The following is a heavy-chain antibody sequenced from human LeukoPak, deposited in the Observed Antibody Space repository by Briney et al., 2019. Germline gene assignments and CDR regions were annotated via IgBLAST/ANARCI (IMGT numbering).Heavy chain of an antibody. CDR3: TRGSMYVDF. CDR1: GFPFSTYW. J-gene: IGHJ4*02. Sequence: GGSLRLSCAASGFPFSTYWMTWVRQAPGKGLEWVANINQDGSEEYYVDSVSGRFTISRDNSKNSLCLQMSSLRAEDTAVYYCTRGSMYVDFWGQGALVTVSS. D-gene: IGHD2-8*01. V-gene: IGHV3-7*04. CDR2: INQDGSEE.